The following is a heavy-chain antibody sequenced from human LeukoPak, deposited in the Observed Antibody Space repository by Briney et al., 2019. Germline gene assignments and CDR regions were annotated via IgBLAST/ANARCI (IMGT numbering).Heavy chain of an antibody. Sequence: NSSETLSLTCTVSGGSISSYYWSWIRQPPGKGLEWIGYIYYSGSTNYNPSLKSRVTISVDTSKNQFSLKLSSVTAADTAVYYCARDYGGTSYNWFDPWGQGTLVTVSS. J-gene: IGHJ5*02. CDR2: IYYSGST. D-gene: IGHD4-23*01. V-gene: IGHV4-59*01. CDR3: ARDYGGTSYNWFDP. CDR1: GGSISSYY.